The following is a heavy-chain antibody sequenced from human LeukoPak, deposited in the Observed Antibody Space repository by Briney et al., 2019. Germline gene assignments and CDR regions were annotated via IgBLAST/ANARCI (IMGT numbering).Heavy chain of an antibody. J-gene: IGHJ4*02. D-gene: IGHD6-13*01. Sequence: ASVKVSCKASGGTFSSYAISWVRQAPGQGLEWMGGIIPIFGTANYAQKFQGKVTITADESTSTAYMELSSLRSEDTAVYYCARDGAAAGLDYWGQGTLVTVSS. CDR1: GGTFSSYA. CDR3: ARDGAAAGLDY. V-gene: IGHV1-69*13. CDR2: IIPIFGTA.